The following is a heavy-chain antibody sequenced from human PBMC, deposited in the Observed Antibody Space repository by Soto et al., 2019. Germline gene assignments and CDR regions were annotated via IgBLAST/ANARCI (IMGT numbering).Heavy chain of an antibody. D-gene: IGHD3-10*01. Sequence: VRQAPGKGLEWMGGFDPEDGETIYAQKFQGRVTMTKDTSTSTAYMELRSLRSDDTAVYYCARVSYGSGSYLKGIPDYWGQGTLVTVSS. CDR2: FDPEDGET. J-gene: IGHJ4*02. V-gene: IGHV1-24*01. CDR3: ARVSYGSGSYLKGIPDY.